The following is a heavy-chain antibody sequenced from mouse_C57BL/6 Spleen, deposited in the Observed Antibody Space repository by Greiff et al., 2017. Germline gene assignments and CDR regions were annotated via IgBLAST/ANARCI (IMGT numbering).Heavy chain of an antibody. Sequence: QVTLKVSGPGILQPSQTLSLTCSFSGFSLSTFGMGVGWIRQPPGKGLEWLANIWWDDDKYYNPALKSRLTISKDTSKNQVFLKIANVDTADTATYYCARMYGVVDLYAMDYWGQGTSVTVSS. CDR3: ARMYGVVDLYAMDY. D-gene: IGHD1-1*01. J-gene: IGHJ4*01. CDR2: IWWDDDK. CDR1: GFSLSTFGMG. V-gene: IGHV8-8*01.